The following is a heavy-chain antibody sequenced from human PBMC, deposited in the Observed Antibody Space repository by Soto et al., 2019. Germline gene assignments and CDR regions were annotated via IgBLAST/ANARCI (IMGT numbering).Heavy chain of an antibody. CDR2: IIPIFGTA. CDR1: GGTFSSYA. J-gene: IGHJ4*02. CDR3: ARDPDYYDSSGYYFDY. Sequence: SVKVSCKASGGTFSSYAISWVRQAPGQGLEWMGGIIPIFGTANYAQKFQGRVTITADESTSTAYMGLSSLRSEDTAVYYCARDPDYYDSSGYYFDYWGQGTLVTVSS. D-gene: IGHD3-22*01. V-gene: IGHV1-69*13.